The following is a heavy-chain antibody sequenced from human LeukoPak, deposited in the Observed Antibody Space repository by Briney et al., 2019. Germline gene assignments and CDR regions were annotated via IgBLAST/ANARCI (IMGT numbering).Heavy chain of an antibody. CDR1: GFTFSSYG. CDR3: AREDYADYGDSTGYYYYGMDV. CDR2: ISYDGSNK. D-gene: IGHD4-17*01. Sequence: PGGSLRLSCAASGFTFSSYGMHWVRQAPGKGLEWVAVISYDGSNKYYADSVKGRFTISRDNSKNTLYLQMNSLRAEDTAVYYCAREDYADYGDSTGYYYYGMDVWGQGTTVTVSS. J-gene: IGHJ6*02. V-gene: IGHV3-30*03.